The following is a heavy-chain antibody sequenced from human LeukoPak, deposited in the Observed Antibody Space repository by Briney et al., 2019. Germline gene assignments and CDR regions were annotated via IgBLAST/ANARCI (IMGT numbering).Heavy chain of an antibody. CDR1: GASISGYY. Sequence: KPSETLSLTCTVSGASISGYYWSWIRQPPGKGLEWIGYIHYTGSSNYNPSLKSRVTISVDTSKMQFSLKLSSVTAADTAVYYCARLSAIVPVATYYYHSMDVWGKGTTVTVSS. D-gene: IGHD2-2*01. V-gene: IGHV4-59*01. CDR3: ARLSAIVPVATYYYHSMDV. CDR2: IHYTGSS. J-gene: IGHJ6*03.